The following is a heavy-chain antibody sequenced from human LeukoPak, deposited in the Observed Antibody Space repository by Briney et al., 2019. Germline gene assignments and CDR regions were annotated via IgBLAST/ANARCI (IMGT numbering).Heavy chain of an antibody. D-gene: IGHD2-15*01. CDR1: GGSFSGYY. Sequence: SETLSHTCAVYGGSFSGYYWSWLRQPPGKGLQWIGEINHSGSTNYNPSLKSRVTISVDTSKNQFSLKLSSVTAADTAVYYCASLGYCSGGSCYRDYWGQGTVVTVSS. J-gene: IGHJ4*02. CDR2: INHSGST. V-gene: IGHV4-34*01. CDR3: ASLGYCSGGSCYRDY.